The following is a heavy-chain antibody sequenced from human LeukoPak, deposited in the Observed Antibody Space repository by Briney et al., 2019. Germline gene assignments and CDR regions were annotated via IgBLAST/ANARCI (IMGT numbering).Heavy chain of an antibody. CDR2: ISYDGSNK. CDR1: GFTFSSYG. V-gene: IGHV3-30*03. D-gene: IGHD6-19*01. Sequence: GGSLSLSCAASGFTFSSYGMHWVRQAPGKGLEWVAVISYDGSNKYYADSVKGRFTISRDNSKNTLYLQMNSLRAEDTAVYYCATHSGWYIGWGQGTLVTVSS. J-gene: IGHJ4*02. CDR3: ATHSGWYIG.